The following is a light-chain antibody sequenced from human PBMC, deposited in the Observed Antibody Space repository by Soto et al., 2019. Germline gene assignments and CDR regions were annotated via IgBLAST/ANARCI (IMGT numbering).Light chain of an antibody. J-gene: IGLJ3*02. CDR1: SSNIGSNY. V-gene: IGLV1-47*02. CDR2: SNN. Sequence: QSVLTQPPSASGTPGQRVTISCSGSSSNIGSNYVYWYQQLPGTAPKLLVYSNNQRPSGVPDRFSGSKSGTSASLAISGLRSEDEADYYCAAWDDSLTAWVFGEGTKVTVL. CDR3: AAWDDSLTAWV.